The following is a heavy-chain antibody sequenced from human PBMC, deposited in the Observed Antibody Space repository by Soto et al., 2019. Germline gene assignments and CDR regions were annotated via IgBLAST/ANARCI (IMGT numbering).Heavy chain of an antibody. J-gene: IGHJ5*02. Sequence: ASVKVSCKASGYTFTSYGISCVRQAPGQGLEWMGRIIPILGIANYAQKFQGRVTITADKSTSTAYMELSSLRSEDTAVYYCARDNGVFGVVIIRRWFDPWGQGTLVTVSS. CDR3: ARDNGVFGVVIIRRWFDP. CDR1: GYTFTSYG. CDR2: IIPILGIA. D-gene: IGHD3-3*01. V-gene: IGHV1-69*04.